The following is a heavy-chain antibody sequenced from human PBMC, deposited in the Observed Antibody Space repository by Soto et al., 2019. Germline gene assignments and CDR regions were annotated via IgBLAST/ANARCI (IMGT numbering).Heavy chain of an antibody. J-gene: IGHJ6*02. CDR1: GFTFGSYW. D-gene: IGHD6-13*01. V-gene: IGHV3-7*01. CDR3: ARDQGARGTHSSSWYYDDYYYGLDV. CDR2: IKQDGSEK. Sequence: GGSLRVSCAASGFTFGSYWMSWVRQAPGKGLEWVANIKQDGSEKYYVESVKGRFTISSDXXKNSLYLQTNRLRAEDTAVYYCARDQGARGTHSSSWYYDDYYYGLDVWGQGTTVTVSS.